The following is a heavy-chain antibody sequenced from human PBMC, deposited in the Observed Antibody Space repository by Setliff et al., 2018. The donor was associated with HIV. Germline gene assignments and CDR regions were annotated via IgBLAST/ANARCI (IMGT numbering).Heavy chain of an antibody. V-gene: IGHV4-38-2*02. CDR3: ARDAPTVYANGWFDP. Sequence: SETLSLTCAVSGYSISSGFYWGWVRQPPGKGLEWIGSIYHSGSTYYNPSLWSRVTISVDTSKNRFSLKLSSVTAADTAVYYCARDAPTVYANGWFDPWGQGTLVTVSS. D-gene: IGHD2-8*01. CDR2: IYHSGST. J-gene: IGHJ5*02. CDR1: GYSISSGFY.